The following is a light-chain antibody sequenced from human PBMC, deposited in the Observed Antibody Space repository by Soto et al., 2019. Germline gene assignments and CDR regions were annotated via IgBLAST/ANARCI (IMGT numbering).Light chain of an antibody. V-gene: IGLV2-14*01. CDR3: SSYTSSSTLTSV. CDR2: DVS. CDR1: SSDVGGYNY. J-gene: IGLJ1*01. Sequence: QSVLTQPASVSGSPGQSITISCTGTSSDVGGYNYVSWYQQHPGKAPKLMIYDVSNRPSGVSNRFSGSKSGNTASLTISGLQAEDEADYYFSSYTSSSTLTSVFGTLTNVTVL.